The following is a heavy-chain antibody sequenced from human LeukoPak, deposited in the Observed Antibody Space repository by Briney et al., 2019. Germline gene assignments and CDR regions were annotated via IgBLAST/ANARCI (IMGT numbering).Heavy chain of an antibody. V-gene: IGHV1-69*13. J-gene: IGHJ4*02. CDR3: ATELGGGATQTFDY. CDR1: GGTFISYA. Sequence: ASVKVSCKASGGTFISYAISWVRQAPGQGLEWMGGIIPIFGTANYAQKFQGRVTITADESTSTAYMELSSLRSEDTAVYYCATELGGGATQTFDYWGQGTLVTVSS. CDR2: IIPIFGTA. D-gene: IGHD1-26*01.